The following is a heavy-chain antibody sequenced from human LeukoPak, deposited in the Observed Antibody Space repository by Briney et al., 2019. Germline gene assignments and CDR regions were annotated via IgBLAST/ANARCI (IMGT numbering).Heavy chain of an antibody. CDR3: TTGPG. Sequence: ETLSLTCTVSGGSISSYYWSWVRQAPGKGLEWVGRIKSKTDGGTTDYAAPVKGRFTISRDDSKNTLYLQMNSLKTEDTAVYYCTTGPGWGQGTMVTVSS. CDR1: GGSISSYY. V-gene: IGHV3-15*01. CDR2: IKSKTDGGTT. J-gene: IGHJ3*01.